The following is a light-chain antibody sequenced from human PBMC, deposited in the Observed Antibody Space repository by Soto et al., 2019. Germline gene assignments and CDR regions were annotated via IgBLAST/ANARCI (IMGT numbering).Light chain of an antibody. CDR3: QQYYSYPIT. Sequence: AIRMTQSPSSLSASTGDRVTITCRASQGISSYLAWYQQKPGKAPKLLIYAASTVQSGVPSRFSGSGSGTDFTLTVSCLQSEDVATYYCQQYYSYPITFGQGTRLEIK. CDR1: QGISSY. CDR2: AAS. J-gene: IGKJ5*01. V-gene: IGKV1-8*01.